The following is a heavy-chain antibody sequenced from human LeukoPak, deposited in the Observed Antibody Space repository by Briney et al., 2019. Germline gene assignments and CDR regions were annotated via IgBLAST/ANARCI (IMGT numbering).Heavy chain of an antibody. CDR3: ARDLVRSCSSTSCYSRYYYYGMDV. J-gene: IGHJ6*02. CDR1: GGTFSSYA. CDR2: IIPILGIA. V-gene: IGHV1-69*04. D-gene: IGHD2-2*01. Sequence: ASVKVSCKASGGTFSSYAISWARQAPGQGLEWMGRIIPILGIANYAQKCQGRVTITADKSTSTAYMELSSLRSEDTAVYYCARDLVRSCSSTSCYSRYYYYGMDVWGQGTTVTVSS.